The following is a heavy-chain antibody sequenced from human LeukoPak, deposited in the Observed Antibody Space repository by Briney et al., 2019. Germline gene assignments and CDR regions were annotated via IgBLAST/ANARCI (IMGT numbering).Heavy chain of an antibody. CDR3: AKGGSGWSWFDY. V-gene: IGHV3-23*01. CDR1: GFTFSSYA. J-gene: IGHJ4*02. Sequence: GGSLRLSCAASGFTFSSYAMSWVRQAPGKGLEWVSAISGTDGSTYYADSVKGRFTISTDNSKNNPYLQMNSLRAGVTAVYYCAKGGSGWSWFDYWGQGTLVTVSS. CDR2: ISGTDGST. D-gene: IGHD6-19*01.